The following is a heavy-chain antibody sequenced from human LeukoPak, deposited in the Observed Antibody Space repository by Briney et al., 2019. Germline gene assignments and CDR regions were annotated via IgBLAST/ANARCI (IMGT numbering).Heavy chain of an antibody. CDR1: GFTVSTYA. J-gene: IGHJ4*02. CDR3: AKGVSAPLYYFDY. CDR2: IGGSSSST. Sequence: GGSLRLSCAASGFTVSTYAMSWARQAPGKWREWVSSIGGSSSSTYYADSVKGRFNNSRDNSKNTVYLQMNSLREEDTAVFYCAKGVSAPLYYFDYWGQGTLVTVSS. D-gene: IGHD6-13*01. V-gene: IGHV3-23*01.